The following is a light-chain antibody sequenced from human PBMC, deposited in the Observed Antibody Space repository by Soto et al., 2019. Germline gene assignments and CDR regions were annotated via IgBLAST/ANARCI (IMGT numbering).Light chain of an antibody. CDR3: LQDYNYPRT. CDR1: QDIRND. CDR2: AAP. J-gene: IGKJ2*01. V-gene: IGKV1-6*01. Sequence: AIQMTQSPSSLSASVGDRVTITCRASQDIRNDLGWYQQKPGRAPKLLIYAAPTLQTGVPSRFSGSGAGTHFTLTISSLQPEDFTTYYCLQDYNYPRTFGQGTKLEIK.